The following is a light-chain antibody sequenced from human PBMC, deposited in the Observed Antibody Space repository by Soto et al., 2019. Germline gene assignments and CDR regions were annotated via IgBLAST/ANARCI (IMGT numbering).Light chain of an antibody. J-gene: IGKJ3*01. CDR1: ESVNDY. CDR2: DAS. CDR3: QQRFTWPPFT. V-gene: IGKV3-11*02. Sequence: EVVLTQSPATLSLSPGERATLFCRANESVNDYLAWYQQRPGQAPRLLIFDASNRAPGSPARFSASGSRRDFTLTISSLEPEDFAVYYCQQRFTWPPFTFGPGTKVDF.